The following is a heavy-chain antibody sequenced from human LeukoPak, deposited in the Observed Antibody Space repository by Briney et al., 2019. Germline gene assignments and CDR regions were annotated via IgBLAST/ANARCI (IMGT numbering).Heavy chain of an antibody. V-gene: IGHV1-69*13. J-gene: IGHJ5*02. CDR2: IIPIFGTT. D-gene: IGHD2-2*01. CDR3: ARVFGCSSIYCYNWFDP. CDR1: GGTFSSYA. Sequence: SVKVSCKASGGTFSSYAISWVRQAPGQGLEWMGGIIPIFGTTNYAQKFQGRVTITADESTSTAYMELSSLRSEDTAVYYCARVFGCSSIYCYNWFDPWGQGTLVTVSS.